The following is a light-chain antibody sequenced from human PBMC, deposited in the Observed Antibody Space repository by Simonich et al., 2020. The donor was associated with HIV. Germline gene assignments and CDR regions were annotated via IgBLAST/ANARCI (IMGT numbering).Light chain of an antibody. CDR3: SSYTSTRSVV. Sequence: QSALTQPASVSGSPGQSITISCTGTSSDVGYYNYVSWYQHHPGKAPKLMIYDVTTRPSGVSNRFSGSKSGNTASLTISGLQAEDEANYYCSSYTSTRSVVFGGGTKLTVL. CDR1: SSDVGYYNY. J-gene: IGLJ2*01. V-gene: IGLV2-14*03. CDR2: DVT.